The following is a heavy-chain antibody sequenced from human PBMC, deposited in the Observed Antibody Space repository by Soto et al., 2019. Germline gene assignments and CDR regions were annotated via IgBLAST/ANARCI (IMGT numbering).Heavy chain of an antibody. CDR3: ARDPLLPRDSFEP. D-gene: IGHD2-15*01. V-gene: IGHV1-46*01. CDR1: GYTFTGYY. J-gene: IGHJ5*02. Sequence: ASVKVSCKTFGYTFTGYYMHWVRQAPGQGLEWMGIINPSGGNTSYAQKFQGRVTMTRDTSTSTVYMELSSLRSEDPAVYYCARDPLLPRDSFEPWGKGTLVTVSS. CDR2: INPSGGNT.